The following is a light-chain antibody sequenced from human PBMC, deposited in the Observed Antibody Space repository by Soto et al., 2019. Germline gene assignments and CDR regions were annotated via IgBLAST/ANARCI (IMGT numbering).Light chain of an antibody. CDR1: QSISSW. J-gene: IGKJ1*01. Sequence: DIQMTQSPSTLSASVGDRVTITCRASQSISSWLAWYPQKPGKAPKVLIYDASNLESGVPSRFSGSGAGTECILTISSLQPDDFATDYCQHYNSCPEAFGQGTQVDIK. V-gene: IGKV1-5*01. CDR3: QHYNSCPEA. CDR2: DAS.